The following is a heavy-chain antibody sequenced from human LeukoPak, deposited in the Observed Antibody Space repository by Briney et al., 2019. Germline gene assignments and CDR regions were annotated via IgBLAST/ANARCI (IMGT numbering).Heavy chain of an antibody. V-gene: IGHV1-2*02. CDR2: INPNSGGT. CDR1: GYTFTSYG. Sequence: GASVKVSCKASGYTFTSYGISWVRQAPGQGLEWMGWINPNSGGTNYAQKFQGRVTMTRDTSISTAYMELSRLRSDDTAVYYCARGPTVTTRSYYYMDVWGKGTTVTVSS. CDR3: ARGPTVTTRSYYYMDV. D-gene: IGHD4-17*01. J-gene: IGHJ6*03.